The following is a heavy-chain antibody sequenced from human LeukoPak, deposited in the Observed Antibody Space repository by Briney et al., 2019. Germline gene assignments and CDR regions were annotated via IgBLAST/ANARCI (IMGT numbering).Heavy chain of an antibody. CDR3: ARDRYYGSGSSYYYYGMDV. V-gene: IGHV3-33*01. CDR1: GFTFSSYG. D-gene: IGHD3-10*01. J-gene: IGHJ6*02. Sequence: PGGSLRLSCAASGFTFSSYGMHWVRQAPGKGLEWVAVIWYDGSNKYYADSVKGRFTISRDNSKNTLYLQMNSLRAEDTAVYYCARDRYYGSGSSYYYYGMDVWGQGTTVTASS. CDR2: IWYDGSNK.